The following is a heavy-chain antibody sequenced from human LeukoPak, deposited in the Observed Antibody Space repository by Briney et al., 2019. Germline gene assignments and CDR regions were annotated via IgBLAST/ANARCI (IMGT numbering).Heavy chain of an antibody. V-gene: IGHV3-23*01. CDR2: ISGSGGST. CDR1: GFTFSSYA. D-gene: IGHD6-13*01. Sequence: GGSLRLSCAASGFTFSSYAMSWVRQAPGKGLEWVSAISGSGGSTYYADSVKGRFTISRDNSKNTLYLQMDSLRAEDTAVFYCAKGQTYTSSWFYFDYWGQGTLVTVSS. CDR3: AKGQTYTSSWFYFDY. J-gene: IGHJ4*02.